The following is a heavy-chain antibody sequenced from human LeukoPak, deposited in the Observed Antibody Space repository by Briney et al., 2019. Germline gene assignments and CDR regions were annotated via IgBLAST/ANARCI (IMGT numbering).Heavy chain of an antibody. Sequence: ASVKDSCKASGYTFTSYGISWVRPAPGQGVEWMGWISAYNGNKNYAKKLQGRVTMTTDTSTSTAYMELRSLRSDDTAVYYCARVGGDQGLLWFGEFYYYYYMDVWGKGTTVTVSS. J-gene: IGHJ6*03. CDR2: ISAYNGNK. V-gene: IGHV1-18*01. CDR1: GYTFTSYG. D-gene: IGHD3-10*01. CDR3: ARVGGDQGLLWFGEFYYYYYMDV.